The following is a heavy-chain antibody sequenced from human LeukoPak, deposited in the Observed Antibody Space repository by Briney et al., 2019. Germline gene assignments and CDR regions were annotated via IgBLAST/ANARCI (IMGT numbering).Heavy chain of an antibody. Sequence: PSETLSLTCTVSGGSISSSSYNWGWIRQPPGKGLEWIGSIYYSGSTYYNPSLKSRVTVSVDTSKNEFSLKLSSVTAADTAVYYCAKAARITFGGVIAAEENFDPWGQGTLVTVSS. CDR2: IYYSGST. D-gene: IGHD3-16*02. CDR3: AKAARITFGGVIAAEENFDP. J-gene: IGHJ5*02. CDR1: GGSISSSSYN. V-gene: IGHV4-39*07.